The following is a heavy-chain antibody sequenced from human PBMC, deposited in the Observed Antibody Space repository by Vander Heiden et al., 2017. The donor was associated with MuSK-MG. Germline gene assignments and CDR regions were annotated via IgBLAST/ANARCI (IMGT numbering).Heavy chain of an antibody. CDR2: IYYSGST. Sequence: QVQLQESGPGLVKPSQTLSLTCTVSGGSISRGGYYWSWIRQHPGKGLEWIGYIYYSGSTYYNPSLKSRVTISVDTSKNQFSLKLSSVTAADTAVYYCARGVGDWGDAFDIWGQGKMVTVSS. V-gene: IGHV4-31*03. J-gene: IGHJ3*02. CDR1: GGSISRGGYY. D-gene: IGHD3-10*01. CDR3: ARGVGDWGDAFDI.